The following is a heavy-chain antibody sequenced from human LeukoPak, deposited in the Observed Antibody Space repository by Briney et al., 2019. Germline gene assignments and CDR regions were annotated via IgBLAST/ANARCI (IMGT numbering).Heavy chain of an antibody. V-gene: IGHV4-4*07. CDR3: ARGPYYDYVWGSYRSVVMSWFDP. D-gene: IGHD3-16*02. CDR1: GGSISSYY. J-gene: IGHJ5*02. CDR2: IYTSGST. Sequence: SETLSLTCTVSGGSISSYYWSWIRQPAGKGLEWIGRIYTSGSTNYNPSLKSRVTMSVDTSKNQFSLKLSSVTAADTAVYYCARGPYYDYVWGSYRSVVMSWFDPWGQGTLVTVSS.